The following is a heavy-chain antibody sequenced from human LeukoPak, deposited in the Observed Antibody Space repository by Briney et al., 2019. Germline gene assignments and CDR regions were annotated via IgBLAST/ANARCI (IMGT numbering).Heavy chain of an antibody. V-gene: IGHV1-2*02. Sequence: ASVTVSCKASGYTFTVYYLHWVRQAPGQGLEWMGWINPNSGGTNYAQKFQGRVTITRDTSISTAYMELSRLRSDDTAVYYCAREGEGEVTAIDYWGQGTLVTVSS. CDR2: INPNSGGT. J-gene: IGHJ4*02. CDR1: GYTFTVYY. CDR3: AREGEGEVTAIDY. D-gene: IGHD2-21*02.